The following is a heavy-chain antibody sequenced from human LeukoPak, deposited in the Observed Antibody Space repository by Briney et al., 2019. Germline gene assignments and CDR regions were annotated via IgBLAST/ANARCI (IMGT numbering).Heavy chain of an antibody. CDR3: TTDQVPNYYDSSGWHYYYYYYMDV. V-gene: IGHV3-15*01. CDR2: IKSKTDGGTT. J-gene: IGHJ6*03. CDR1: GFTFSNAW. D-gene: IGHD3-22*01. Sequence: GGSLRLSCAASGFTFSNAWMSWVRQAPGKGLEWVGRIKSKTDGGTTDYAAPVKGRFTISRDDSKNTLYLQMNSLKTEDTAVYYCTTDQVPNYYDSSGWHYYYYYYMDVWGKGTTVTVSS.